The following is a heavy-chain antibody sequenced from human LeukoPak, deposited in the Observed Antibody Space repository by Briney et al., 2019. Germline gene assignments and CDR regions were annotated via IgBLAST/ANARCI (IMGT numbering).Heavy chain of an antibody. Sequence: GGSLRLSCAASGFTFSSYSMNWVRQAPGQGLEWVSSISSSRSYIYYADSVKGRFTISRANAKNSLYLQMNSLRAEDTAVYYCARASPRGRRITFGGVIVWGQGTLVTVSS. J-gene: IGHJ4*02. D-gene: IGHD3-16*02. CDR3: ARASPRGRRITFGGVIV. V-gene: IGHV3-21*01. CDR2: ISSSRSYI. CDR1: GFTFSSYS.